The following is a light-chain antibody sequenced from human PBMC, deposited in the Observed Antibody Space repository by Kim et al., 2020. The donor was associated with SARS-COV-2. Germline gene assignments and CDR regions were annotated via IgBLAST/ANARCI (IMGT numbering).Light chain of an antibody. CDR2: DAS. Sequence: LSPGQRATLSCRASQSIRNYLAWYQQKPGQPPRLLIYDASNRATGTPARFSGSGSGTDFTLTISSLEPEDFAVYYCQVRDNWPLTFGGGTKVDIK. V-gene: IGKV3-11*01. CDR1: QSIRNY. J-gene: IGKJ4*01. CDR3: QVRDNWPLT.